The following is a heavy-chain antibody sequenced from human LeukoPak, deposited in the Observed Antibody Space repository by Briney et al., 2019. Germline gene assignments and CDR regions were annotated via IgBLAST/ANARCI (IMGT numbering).Heavy chain of an antibody. CDR3: ATRGS. CDR1: GGSISSDY. J-gene: IGHJ5*02. D-gene: IGHD3-10*01. V-gene: IGHV4-59*08. Sequence: SETLSLTCTVYGGSISSDYWQWIRQPPGKGLEWIGYIYNSGSNNYNPSLKSRVTISVDTSKNQFSLKLTSVTAADTAVYYCATRGSWGQGTLVTVSS. CDR2: IYNSGSN.